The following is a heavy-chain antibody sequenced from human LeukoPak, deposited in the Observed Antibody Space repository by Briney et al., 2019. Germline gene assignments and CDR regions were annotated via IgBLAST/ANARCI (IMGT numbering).Heavy chain of an antibody. J-gene: IGHJ4*02. V-gene: IGHV3-49*04. Sequence: GGSLRLSCTASGFTFGDYAMSWVRQAPGKGLEWVGFIKSQAFGGTTEYAASVRGRFTISRDDSKSIAYLQMNSLKTEDTAVYYCTRVRKNKTYYYDSSGYYIEYWGQGALVTVSS. CDR2: IKSQAFGGTT. D-gene: IGHD3-22*01. CDR1: GFTFGDYA. CDR3: TRVRKNKTYYYDSSGYYIEY.